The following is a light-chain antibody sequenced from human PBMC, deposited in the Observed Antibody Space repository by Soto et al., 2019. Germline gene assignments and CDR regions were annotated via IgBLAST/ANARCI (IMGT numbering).Light chain of an antibody. V-gene: IGLV2-14*01. J-gene: IGLJ2*01. CDR2: DVS. CDR3: AAWDDSLSGVV. Sequence: QSASVSGSPGQSITISCTGTSSDVGGYNYVSWYQQHPGKAPKLMIYDVSNRPSGVSNRFSGSKSGNTASLTISGLQAEDEADYYCAAWDDSLSGVVFGGGTKLTVL. CDR1: SSDVGGYNY.